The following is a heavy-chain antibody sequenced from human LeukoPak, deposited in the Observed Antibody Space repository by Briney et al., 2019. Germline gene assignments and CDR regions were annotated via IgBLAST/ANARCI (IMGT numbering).Heavy chain of an antibody. J-gene: IGHJ4*02. D-gene: IGHD5-18*01. CDR3: ARVGARGYNYADAHDS. CDR2: IYYSGNT. V-gene: IGHV4-30-4*08. CDR1: GGSISSSSYY. Sequence: SETLSLTCTVSGGSISSSSYYWGWIRQPPGKGLEWIGYIYYSGNTYYNPSLKSRVTISVDTSKTQFSLKLSSVTAADTAVYYCARVGARGYNYADAHDSWGQGTLVTVSS.